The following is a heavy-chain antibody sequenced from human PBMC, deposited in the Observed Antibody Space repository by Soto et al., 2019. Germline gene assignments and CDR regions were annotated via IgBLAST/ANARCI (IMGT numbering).Heavy chain of an antibody. CDR1: GYTFTSYG. V-gene: IGHV1-18*01. J-gene: IGHJ4*02. CDR2: ISAYNGNT. CDR3: ARVGAYCGGDCYPFDY. D-gene: IGHD2-21*02. Sequence: GASVKVSCKASGYTFTSYGISWVRQAPGQGLEWMGWISAYNGNTNYAQKLQGRVTMTTDTSTNTAYMELRSLRSDDTAVYYCARVGAYCGGDCYPFDYWGQGTLVTVSS.